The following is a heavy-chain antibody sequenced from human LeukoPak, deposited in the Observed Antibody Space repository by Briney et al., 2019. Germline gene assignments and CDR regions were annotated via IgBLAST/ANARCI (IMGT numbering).Heavy chain of an antibody. V-gene: IGHV3-33*01. D-gene: IGHD3-22*01. CDR3: AREVVVIIKDAFDI. J-gene: IGHJ3*02. CDR2: IWYDGSNK. Sequence: GGSLRPSCAASGFTFSSYGMHWVRQAPGKGLEWVAVIWYDGSNKYYADSVKGRFTISRDNSKNTLYLQMNSLRAEDTAVYYCAREVVVIIKDAFDIWGQGTMVTASS. CDR1: GFTFSSYG.